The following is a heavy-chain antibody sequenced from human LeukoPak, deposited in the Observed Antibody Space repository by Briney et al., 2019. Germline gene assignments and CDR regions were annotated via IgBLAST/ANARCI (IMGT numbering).Heavy chain of an antibody. CDR3: ARGELVGLGATSASWFDP. CDR2: INPNSGGT. J-gene: IGHJ5*02. Sequence: ASVKVSCKASGYTFTDYYMHWVRQAPGQGLEWMGRINPNSGGTNSAQKFQGRVTMTRDTSISTAYMELSRLTSDDTAVYYCARGELVGLGATSASWFDPWGQGTLVTVSS. V-gene: IGHV1-2*06. CDR1: GYTFTDYY. D-gene: IGHD1-26*01.